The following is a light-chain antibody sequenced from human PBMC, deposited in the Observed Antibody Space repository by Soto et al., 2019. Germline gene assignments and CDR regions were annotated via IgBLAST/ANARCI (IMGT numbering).Light chain of an antibody. CDR3: QQYNNWFPFT. CDR2: GAS. Sequence: EIVMTQSPATLSVSPGERATLSCRASQSVSSNLAWYQQKPGQAPRLLIYGASTRATGIPARFSSSGSETEFTLTSSSRQSEDFAVYYCQQYNNWFPFTCGAGTKVDIK. V-gene: IGKV3-15*01. CDR1: QSVSSN. J-gene: IGKJ3*01.